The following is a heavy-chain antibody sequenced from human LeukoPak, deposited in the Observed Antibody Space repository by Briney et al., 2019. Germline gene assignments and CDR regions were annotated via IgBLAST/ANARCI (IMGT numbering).Heavy chain of an antibody. J-gene: IGHJ3*02. Sequence: KPSETLSLTCGVSGYSIRTGYYWGWVRQPPGKDLEWIGSVYHSGSTYYNPSLKSRVNILVDTSKNQLSLSLTSVTAADTAVYYCARSYFSVGAFDIWGQGTMVTVSS. CDR2: VYHSGST. CDR3: ARSYFSVGAFDI. CDR1: GYSIRTGYY. V-gene: IGHV4-38-2*01. D-gene: IGHD2/OR15-2a*01.